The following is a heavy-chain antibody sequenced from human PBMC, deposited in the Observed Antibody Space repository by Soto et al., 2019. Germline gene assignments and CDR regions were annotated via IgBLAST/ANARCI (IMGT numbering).Heavy chain of an antibody. CDR3: ARVLCSSTTCYLPDWFDP. J-gene: IGHJ5*02. V-gene: IGHV4-31*03. Sequence: SETLSLTCTVSGGSISSGANYWSWVRQGPGKGLEWIGNIYYSGSAYYNPSLKRRLTMSVDTSKHSFSLKLTSVTAADTAVYYCARVLCSSTTCYLPDWFDPWGQGTLVTVSS. D-gene: IGHD2-2*01. CDR1: GGSISSGANY. CDR2: IYYSGSA.